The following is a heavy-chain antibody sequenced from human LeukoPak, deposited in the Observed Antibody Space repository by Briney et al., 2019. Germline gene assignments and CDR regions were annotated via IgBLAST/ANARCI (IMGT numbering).Heavy chain of an antibody. V-gene: IGHV1-46*01. J-gene: IGHJ5*02. CDR1: GYTFTSYY. CDR2: INPSGGST. CDR3: ARRVITMVRGDTTNWFDP. Sequence: ASVKVSCKASGYTFTSYYMHWVRQAPGQGLEWMGIINPSGGSTSYAQKFQGRVTMTRDMSTSTVYMELSSLRSEDTAVYYCARRVITMVRGDTTNWFDPWGQGTLVTVSS. D-gene: IGHD3-10*01.